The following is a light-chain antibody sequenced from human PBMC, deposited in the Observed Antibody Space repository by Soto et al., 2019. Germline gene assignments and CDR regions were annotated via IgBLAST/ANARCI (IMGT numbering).Light chain of an antibody. CDR3: AAWDESLNSWV. CDR1: ISNIGSYT. CDR2: SNN. V-gene: IGLV1-44*01. Sequence: QSVLTQPPSASGTPGQRVTISCSGSISNIGSYTVNWYQHLPGTAPKVLISSNNQRPSGVPDRFSGSKSGTSASLAISGLQSEDEADYFCAAWDESLNSWVFGGGTKVTVL. J-gene: IGLJ3*02.